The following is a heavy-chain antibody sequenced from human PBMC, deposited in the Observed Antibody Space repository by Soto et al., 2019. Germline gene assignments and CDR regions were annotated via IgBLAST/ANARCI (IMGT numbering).Heavy chain of an antibody. CDR3: ATSYGSGYRAFDY. V-gene: IGHV1-69*04. CDR1: GDTFSFYS. Sequence: QVQLVQSGAEVKRPGSSVKVSCKASGDTFSFYSINWVRQAPGLGLEWMGRVNPILSMSNYAQRFQGRVKMTAAKSTSTAYMELGGLRSDVTAMYYCATSYGSGYRAFDYWGQGALVTVSS. D-gene: IGHD3-10*01. CDR2: VNPILSMS. J-gene: IGHJ4*02.